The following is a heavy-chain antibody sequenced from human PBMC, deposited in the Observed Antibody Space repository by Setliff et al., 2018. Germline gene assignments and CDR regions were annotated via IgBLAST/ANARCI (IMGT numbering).Heavy chain of an antibody. V-gene: IGHV1-69*13. D-gene: IGHD3-10*01. Sequence: SVKVSCKASGGTFSSYVISWVREAPGQGLEWMGGIISMFGTNYAQKFQGRVTITADXXXSIDNMELXSLGSYYTAVYYCAGGQPLVRKYYYYRDVWGKGTTVTVA. CDR3: AGGQPLVRKYYYYRDV. CDR2: IISMFGT. J-gene: IGHJ6*03. CDR1: GGTFSSYV.